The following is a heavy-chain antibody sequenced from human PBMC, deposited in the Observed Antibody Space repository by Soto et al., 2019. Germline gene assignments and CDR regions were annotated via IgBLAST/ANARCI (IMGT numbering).Heavy chain of an antibody. V-gene: IGHV5-10-1*01. CDR3: ARDPYSGYDLNWFDP. D-gene: IGHD5-12*01. CDR2: IDPSDSYT. J-gene: IGHJ5*02. CDR1: GYSFTSDW. Sequence: GESLKISCNGSGYSFTSDWISWVRQMPGKGLEWMGRIDPSDSYTNYSPSFQGHVTISADKSIGTAYLQWSSLKASDTAMYYCARDPYSGYDLNWFDPWGQGTLVTVSS.